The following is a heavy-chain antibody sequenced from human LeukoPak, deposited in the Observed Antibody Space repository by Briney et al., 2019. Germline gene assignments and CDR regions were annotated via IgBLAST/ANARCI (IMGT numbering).Heavy chain of an antibody. D-gene: IGHD6-19*01. CDR3: ARDRVAVAGRKFDY. J-gene: IGHJ4*02. CDR1: GLTFDYYG. CDR2: TWYDGSNT. Sequence: PGGSLRLSCVASGLTFDYYGMHWVRQAPGKGLEWVAITWYDGSNTEYAASVKGRFTISRDNSKNTLFLQMNSLRPDDTAVYYCARDRVAVAGRKFDYWGQGTLLTVSS. V-gene: IGHV3-33*01.